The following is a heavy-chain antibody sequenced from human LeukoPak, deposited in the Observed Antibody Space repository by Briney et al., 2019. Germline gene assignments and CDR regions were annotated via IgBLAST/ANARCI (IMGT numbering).Heavy chain of an antibody. D-gene: IGHD5-24*01. CDR3: ARGEGTGYNLYYYYGMDV. CDR2: MNPNSGNT. V-gene: IGHV1-8*01. CDR1: GYTFTSHD. Sequence: ASVKVSCKASGYTFTSHDINWVRQATGQGLEWMGWMNPNSGNTGYAQKFQGRVTITADKSTSTAYMELSSLRSEDTAVYYCARGEGTGYNLYYYYGMDVWGQGTTVTVSS. J-gene: IGHJ6*02.